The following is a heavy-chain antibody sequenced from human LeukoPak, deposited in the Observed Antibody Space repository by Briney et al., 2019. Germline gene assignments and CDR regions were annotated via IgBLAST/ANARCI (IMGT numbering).Heavy chain of an antibody. CDR2: IRSKASNYAT. V-gene: IGHV3-73*01. Sequence: GGSLRLSCAASGFTFSGSAIHWVRQASGKGLEWVGRIRSKASNYATAYAASVKGRFDISRDDSKNTAYLQMSSLKTDDTAVYYCTGLDDNSDYNYEGFDHWGQGTLVTVSS. J-gene: IGHJ4*02. D-gene: IGHD3-22*01. CDR3: TGLDDNSDYNYEGFDH. CDR1: GFTFSGSA.